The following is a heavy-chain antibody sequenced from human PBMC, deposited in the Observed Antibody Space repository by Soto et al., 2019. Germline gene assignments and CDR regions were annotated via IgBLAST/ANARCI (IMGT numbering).Heavy chain of an antibody. V-gene: IGHV5-10-1*01. CDR3: ARGRVAVAPLDY. CDR1: GYNFTSYW. D-gene: IGHD6-19*01. Sequence: GESLKISCKGSGYNFTSYWIDWVRQMPEKGLEWMGRIDPSDSYTNYSPSFQGHVTISADETISTAYLQWSSLKASDTAMYYCARGRVAVAPLDYWGQGTLVTVSS. CDR2: IDPSDSYT. J-gene: IGHJ4*02.